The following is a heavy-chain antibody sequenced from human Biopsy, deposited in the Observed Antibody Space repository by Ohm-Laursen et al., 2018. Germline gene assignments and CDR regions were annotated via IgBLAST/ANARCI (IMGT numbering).Heavy chain of an antibody. D-gene: IGHD1-26*01. CDR3: ARHAPSYSGSYWRYFDL. CDR2: IYYTGST. Sequence: SDTLSLTCTVSGDSISSYYWSWIRQPPGKGLEWIGYIYYTGSTNYNPSPKSRVTISVDTSMNHLPLRLTSVTAADTAVYYCARHAPSYSGSYWRYFDLWGRGTLVTVSS. J-gene: IGHJ2*01. V-gene: IGHV4-59*08. CDR1: GDSISSYY.